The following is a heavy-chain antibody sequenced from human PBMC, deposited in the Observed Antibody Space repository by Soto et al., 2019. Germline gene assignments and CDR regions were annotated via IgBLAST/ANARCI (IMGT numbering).Heavy chain of an antibody. Sequence: QITLKESGPTLVKPTQTLTLTCTFSGFSLSTSGMGVGWIRQPPGKALEWLALIYWDDDKRYSPSLKSRLTITKHPSKNQVVLTMTNMDPVDTATYYCAHRRAYCTGGSCYSIWFDPWGQGTLVTVSS. CDR3: AHRRAYCTGGSCYSIWFDP. CDR2: IYWDDDK. D-gene: IGHD2-15*01. CDR1: GFSLSTSGMG. V-gene: IGHV2-5*02. J-gene: IGHJ5*02.